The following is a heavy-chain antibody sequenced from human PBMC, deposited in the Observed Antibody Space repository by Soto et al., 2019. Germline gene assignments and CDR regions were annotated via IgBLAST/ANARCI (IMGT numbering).Heavy chain of an antibody. V-gene: IGHV3-74*01. CDR3: ARDKAYGLDV. CDR1: EFAFNTYW. CDR2: INGAGITR. J-gene: IGHJ6*02. Sequence: EVQLVESGGGLVQPGGSLRLSCAASEFAFNTYWMHWVRQVPGKGLEWVSRINGAGITRTYAYSVKGRFTISRDNAENIVYLQMNSRSAEDTAVYYGARDKAYGLDVGGQGTTFIVAS.